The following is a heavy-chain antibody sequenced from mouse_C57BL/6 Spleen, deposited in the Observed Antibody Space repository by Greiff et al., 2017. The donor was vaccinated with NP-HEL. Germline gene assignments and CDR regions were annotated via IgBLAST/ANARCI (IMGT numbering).Heavy chain of an antibody. D-gene: IGHD2-3*01. CDR1: GYTFTDYE. CDR3: TRRGIYDGYYAWFAY. V-gene: IGHV1-15*01. CDR2: IDPETGGT. J-gene: IGHJ3*01. Sequence: QVQLQQSGAELVRPGASVTLSCKASGYTFTDYEMHWVKQTPVHGLEWIGAIDPETGGTAYNQKFKGKAILTADKSSSTAYMELRSLTSEDSAVYYCTRRGIYDGYYAWFAYWGQGTLVTVSA.